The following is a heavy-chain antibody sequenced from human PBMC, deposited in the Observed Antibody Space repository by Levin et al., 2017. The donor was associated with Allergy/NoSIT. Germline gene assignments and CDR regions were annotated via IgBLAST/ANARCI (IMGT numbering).Heavy chain of an antibody. D-gene: IGHD1-26*01. CDR3: ARPRGELPYYYYYYGMDG. CDR2: ISYDGSNK. J-gene: IGHJ6*02. V-gene: IGHV3-30*04. Sequence: GGSLRLSCAASGFTFSSYAMHWVRQAPGKGLEWVAVISYDGSNKYYADSVKGRFTISRDNSKNTLYLQMNSLRAEDTAVYYCARPRGELPYYYYYYGMDGWGQGTTVTVSS. CDR1: GFTFSSYA.